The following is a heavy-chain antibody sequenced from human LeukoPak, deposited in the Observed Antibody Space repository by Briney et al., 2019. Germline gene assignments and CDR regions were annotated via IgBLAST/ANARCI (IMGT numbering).Heavy chain of an antibody. CDR3: ARPPPKTPRHPGKDVFDI. J-gene: IGHJ3*02. Sequence: GESLKISCKASGYIFTGYWIGWVRQMPGKGLEWMGIIYAGDSDTRYSPSFQGQVTISADRSINTAYLQWSSLKASDTAMYYCARPPPKTPRHPGKDVFDIWGQGTMVTVSS. V-gene: IGHV5-51*01. CDR2: IYAGDSDT. CDR1: GYIFTGYW.